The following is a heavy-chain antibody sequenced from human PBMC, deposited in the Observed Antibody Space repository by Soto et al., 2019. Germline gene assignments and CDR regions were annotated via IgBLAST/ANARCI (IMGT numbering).Heavy chain of an antibody. CDR2: IRNDGSHA. CDR3: ARESEDLTSNFDY. CDR1: GFPFRSYG. Sequence: GGSLRLSCEGSGFPFRSYGIQWVRQAPGKGLEWLGLIRNDGSHAYYADSVKGRFTISRDNSKNTVFLQVSNLRAEDTAVYYCARESEDLTSNFDYWGQGTLVTVSS. J-gene: IGHJ4*02. V-gene: IGHV3-33*01.